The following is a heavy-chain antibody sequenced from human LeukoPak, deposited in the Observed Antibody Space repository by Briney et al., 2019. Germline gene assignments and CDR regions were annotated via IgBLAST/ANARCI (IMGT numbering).Heavy chain of an antibody. V-gene: IGHV4-59*01. Sequence: KTSETLSLTCTVSGGSISTYYWSWIRQPPGKGLEWIGYIYYSGSTNYNPSLKSRVTILVDTSKNQFSLNLSSVTAADTAVYYCARSRYYDFWSYDYWGQGTLVTVSS. CDR2: IYYSGST. J-gene: IGHJ4*02. CDR1: GGSISTYY. CDR3: ARSRYYDFWSYDY. D-gene: IGHD3-3*01.